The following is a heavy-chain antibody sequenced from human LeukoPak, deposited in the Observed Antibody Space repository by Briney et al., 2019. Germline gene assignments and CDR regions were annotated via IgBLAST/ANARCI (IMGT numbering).Heavy chain of an antibody. CDR3: AKEGLYDSSGNYHDAFDV. V-gene: IGHV3-23*01. J-gene: IGHJ3*01. CDR2: ISGSGGST. CDR1: GFTFSSYG. Sequence: GGTLRLSCAASGFTFSSYGMSWVRQAPGRGLEWVSGISGSGGSTYYADSVKGRFTISRDNSKNSLYLQMTSLRAEDTAVYYCAKEGLYDSSGNYHDAFDVWGPGTVVSVSS. D-gene: IGHD3-22*01.